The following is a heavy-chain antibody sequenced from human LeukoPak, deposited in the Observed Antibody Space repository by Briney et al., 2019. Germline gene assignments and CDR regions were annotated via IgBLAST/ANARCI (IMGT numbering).Heavy chain of an antibody. J-gene: IGHJ4*02. CDR1: GYTFTSYS. Sequence: ASVKLSCKASGYTFTSYSMSWVRQAPGQGLEWMGWISAYNGNTIYAQKVKGRVTMTTDTSTSTAYMELRSLKSDDTAVYYCARASYCSGSSCYSDYWGQGTLVTVSS. CDR3: ARASYCSGSSCYSDY. V-gene: IGHV1-18*01. D-gene: IGHD2-15*01. CDR2: ISAYNGNT.